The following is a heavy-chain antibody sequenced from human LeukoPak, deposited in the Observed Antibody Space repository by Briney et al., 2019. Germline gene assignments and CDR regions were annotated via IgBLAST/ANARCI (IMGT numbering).Heavy chain of an antibody. CDR2: ISSTGNTI. J-gene: IGHJ3*02. D-gene: IGHD3-3*01. V-gene: IGHV3-48*01. CDR1: GFILGLFS. Sequence: RSGGSLRLSCVASGFILGLFSMRWVRQAPGKGLEWISYISSTGNTIYSTDSLKGRFTISRDNDKNSIYLQMNNLRAEDTAVYYCARDLRGPKEWPGAFEIWGQGTMVPVSS. CDR3: ARDLRGPKEWPGAFEI.